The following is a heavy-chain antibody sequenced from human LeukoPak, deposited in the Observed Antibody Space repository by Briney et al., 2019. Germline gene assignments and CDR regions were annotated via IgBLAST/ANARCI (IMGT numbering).Heavy chain of an antibody. D-gene: IGHD4-17*01. Sequence: SSETLSLTCTVSGGSISSGDYYWSWIRQPPGKGLEWIGYIYYSGSTYYNPSLKSRLAISVDTSKSQFSLKLSSLTAADTAVYFCARGVVDYSTRSDYFSHWGQGTLVAVSS. CDR1: GGSISSGDYY. V-gene: IGHV4-30-4*01. CDR2: IYYSGST. CDR3: ARGVVDYSTRSDYFSH. J-gene: IGHJ4*02.